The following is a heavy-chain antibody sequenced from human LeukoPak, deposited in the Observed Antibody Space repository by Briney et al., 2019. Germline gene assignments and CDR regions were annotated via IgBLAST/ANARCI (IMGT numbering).Heavy chain of an antibody. J-gene: IGHJ1*01. Sequence: GGSLRLSCAASGFTFSGYWMSWVRQAPGKGLEWVANINQDGSEKYYVDSVKGRLTISRDNAKNSLFLQMGSLRVEDTAVYYCARESTAGYNSSWYGFRNWGQGTLVSVSS. V-gene: IGHV3-7*01. CDR3: ARESTAGYNSSWYGFRN. D-gene: IGHD6-13*01. CDR2: INQDGSEK. CDR1: GFTFSGYW.